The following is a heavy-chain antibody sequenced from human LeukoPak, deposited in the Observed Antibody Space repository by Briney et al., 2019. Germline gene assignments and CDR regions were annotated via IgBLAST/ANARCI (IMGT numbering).Heavy chain of an antibody. CDR3: ARGGSYYDFDY. J-gene: IGHJ4*02. D-gene: IGHD1-26*01. CDR2: ISSSSTYI. Sequence: GGSLRLSCAASGFTFSTYSMNWVRQAPGRGLDWVSSISSSSTYIYYADSVKGRFTISRDNAKNSLYLQMNSLRAEDTAVYYCARGGSYYDFDYWGQGTLVTVSS. CDR1: GFTFSTYS. V-gene: IGHV3-21*01.